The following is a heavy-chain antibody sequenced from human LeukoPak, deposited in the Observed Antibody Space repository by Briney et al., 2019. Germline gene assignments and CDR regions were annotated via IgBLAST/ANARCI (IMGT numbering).Heavy chain of an antibody. V-gene: IGHV3-20*04. CDR3: ARSIAARPNYFDY. D-gene: IGHD6-6*01. CDR1: GFTFDDYG. J-gene: IGHJ4*02. CDR2: INWNGGST. Sequence: GGSLRLSCAPSGFTFDDYGMSWGRQAPGKGLEWVSGINWNGGSTGYADSVKGRFTVSRDNAKNSLYLQMNSLRAEDTALYYCARSIAARPNYFDYWGQGTLVTVSS.